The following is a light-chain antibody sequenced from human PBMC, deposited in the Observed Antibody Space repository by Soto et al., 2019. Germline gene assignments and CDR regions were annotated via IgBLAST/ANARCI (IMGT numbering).Light chain of an antibody. CDR1: SSDVGGYNY. CDR3: SSYTSSSTYV. Sequence: QSVLTQPASVSGSPGQSITISCTGTSSDVGGYNYASWYQQHPGKAPKPMIYEVSNKPSGVSNRFSGSKSGNTASLTISGRQAEDEADYYCSSYTSSSTYVFGTGTKLTVL. V-gene: IGLV2-14*01. J-gene: IGLJ1*01. CDR2: EVS.